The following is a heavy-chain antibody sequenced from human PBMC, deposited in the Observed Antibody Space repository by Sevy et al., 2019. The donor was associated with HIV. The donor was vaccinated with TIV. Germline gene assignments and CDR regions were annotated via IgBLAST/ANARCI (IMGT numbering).Heavy chain of an antibody. CDR1: GFTFSNAW. D-gene: IGHD6-19*01. V-gene: IGHV3-15*01. CDR2: IKSNTDGGTT. CDR3: FSGWYDHGAFDI. J-gene: IGHJ3*02. Sequence: GGSLRLSCAASGFTFSNAWMSWVRQAPGKGLERVGRIKSNTDGGTTDYAAPVKGRLTITRDDSKNTLYLQMNSLKTEETAVYHCFSGWYDHGAFDIWGQGTMVTVSS.